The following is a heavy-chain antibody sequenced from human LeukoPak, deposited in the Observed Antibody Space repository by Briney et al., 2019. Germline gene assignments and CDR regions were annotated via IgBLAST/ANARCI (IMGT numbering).Heavy chain of an antibody. D-gene: IGHD5-18*01. J-gene: IGHJ4*02. CDR3: ARERGYSYGLRGGFDY. V-gene: IGHV1-2*06. CDR2: INPHSGGT. CDR1: GYTSTGYY. Sequence: APVKVSCKASGYTSTGYYMHWVRQAPGQELEWMGRINPHSGGTNYAKKFKGRVVMTRDTSISTADMELSRLRSDDTAVYYCARERGYSYGLRGGFDYWGQGTLVTVSS.